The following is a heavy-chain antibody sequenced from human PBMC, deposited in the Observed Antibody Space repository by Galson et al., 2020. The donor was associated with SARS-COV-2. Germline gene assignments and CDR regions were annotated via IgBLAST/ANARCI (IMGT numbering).Heavy chain of an antibody. CDR2: VSGSGTTT. J-gene: IGHJ3*02. V-gene: IGHV3-23*01. Sequence: GESLKISCAASGFPFTRYSMTWARQVPGKGLEWVAAVSGSGTTTYYADSVKGRFTISRDNSKNTLSLQMNSLRVEDTALYYCAIHGAPDHGDYIGAFDMWGQGTLVIVSS. D-gene: IGHD4-17*01. CDR1: GFPFTRYS. CDR3: AIHGAPDHGDYIGAFDM.